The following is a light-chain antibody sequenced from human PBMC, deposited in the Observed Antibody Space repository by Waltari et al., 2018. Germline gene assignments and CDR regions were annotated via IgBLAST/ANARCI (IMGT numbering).Light chain of an antibody. V-gene: IGKV1-8*01. CDR2: AAS. CDR3: QQYFRTPFT. CDR1: QSVSTY. Sequence: AIRMTQSPSSLSASTGDRVTITCRASQSVSTYLAWYQQKPGKAPKLLIYAASTLQRGVPSRFSGSGSGTDFTLTISSLQAEDVAVYYCQQYFRTPFTFGGGTKVEI. J-gene: IGKJ4*01.